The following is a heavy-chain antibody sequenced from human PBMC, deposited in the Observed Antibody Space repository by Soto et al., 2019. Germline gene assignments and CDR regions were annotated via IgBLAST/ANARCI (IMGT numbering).Heavy chain of an antibody. D-gene: IGHD6-6*01. V-gene: IGHV3-73*01. Sequence: EVQLVESGGGLIQPGGSLKLSCAASGFTLSGSAMHWVRQASGKGLEWVDRIRSKANSYATAYAASVKGRFTISRDDSKNNAYLQMNSLKTEDTAVYYCTSEYSSPRGYYYYYMDVWGKGTTVTVSS. CDR1: GFTLSGSA. CDR3: TSEYSSPRGYYYYYMDV. CDR2: IRSKANSYAT. J-gene: IGHJ6*03.